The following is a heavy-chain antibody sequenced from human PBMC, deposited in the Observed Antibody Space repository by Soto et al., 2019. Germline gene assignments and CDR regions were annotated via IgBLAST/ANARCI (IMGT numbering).Heavy chain of an antibody. CDR2: IYYSGRT. V-gene: IGHV4-31*11. J-gene: IGHJ4*02. Sequence: SETLSLTCAVSGGYISSGGYFWSWIRQNPGKGLEWIGNIYYSGRTYYSPSLKSRVTISVDTSKNQFSLKLSSVTAADTAVYYCARFAKEENPKVGSWYYFDYWGQGTRVTVPQ. D-gene: IGHD2-21*01. CDR3: ARFAKEENPKVGSWYYFDY. CDR1: GGYISSGGYF.